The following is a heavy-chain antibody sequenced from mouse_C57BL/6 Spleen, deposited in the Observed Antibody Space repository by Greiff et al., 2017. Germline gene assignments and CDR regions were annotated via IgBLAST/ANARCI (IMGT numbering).Heavy chain of an antibody. V-gene: IGHV1-15*01. CDR3: TSGDSNYAMDD. D-gene: IGHD2-5*01. J-gene: IGHJ4*01. CDR1: GYTFTDYE. Sequence: VQLQQSGAELVRPGASVTLSCKASGYTFTDYEMHWVKQTPVHGLEWIGAIDPETGGTAYNQKFKGKAILTADKSSSTAYMELRSLTSEDSAVYYCTSGDSNYAMDDWGQGTAVTVSS. CDR2: IDPETGGT.